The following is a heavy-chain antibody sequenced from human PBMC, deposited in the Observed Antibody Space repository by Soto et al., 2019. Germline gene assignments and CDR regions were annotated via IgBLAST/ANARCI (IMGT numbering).Heavy chain of an antibody. J-gene: IGHJ4*02. Sequence: GGSLRLSCAASGFIFSGSALHWVRQASGKGLEWVGRIRSRANSYATGYAASVKGRFTISRDDSKNTAYLQMNSLKTEDTAVYYCTRPADGGSGYTFDQWGRGT. CDR1: GFIFSGSA. CDR2: IRSRANSYAT. V-gene: IGHV3-73*01. CDR3: TRPADGGSGYTFDQ. D-gene: IGHD3-22*01.